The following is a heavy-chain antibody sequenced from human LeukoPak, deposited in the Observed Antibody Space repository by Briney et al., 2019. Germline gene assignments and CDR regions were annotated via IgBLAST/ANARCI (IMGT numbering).Heavy chain of an antibody. D-gene: IGHD3-10*01. Sequence: PSETLSLTCAVYGGSFSGYYWSWIRQPPGKGLEWIGYIYSSVSTNYNPSLKSRVTMSVDMSKNQFSLKLSSVTAADTAIYYCARRQISPAGSGDNWFDPWGQGILVTVSS. CDR2: IYSSVST. CDR1: GGSFSGYY. V-gene: IGHV4-4*09. J-gene: IGHJ5*02. CDR3: ARRQISPAGSGDNWFDP.